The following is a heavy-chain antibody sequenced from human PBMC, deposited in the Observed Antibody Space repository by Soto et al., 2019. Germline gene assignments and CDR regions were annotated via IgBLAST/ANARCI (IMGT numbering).Heavy chain of an antibody. CDR3: TKAKPYCSGGNCFTFDY. J-gene: IGHJ4*02. D-gene: IGHD2-15*01. CDR2: FSSGGGGT. Sequence: EVQLLEAGGGLLQPGGSLRLSCTGSGFTFSNYAMSWVHQAPGKRLEWVSTFSSGGGGTYYADSVKSRFTISTDNSKNTLSLQMNSMRADDTALYYCTKAKPYCSGGNCFTFDYWGLGSLGTVSS. V-gene: IGHV3-23*01. CDR1: GFTFSNYA.